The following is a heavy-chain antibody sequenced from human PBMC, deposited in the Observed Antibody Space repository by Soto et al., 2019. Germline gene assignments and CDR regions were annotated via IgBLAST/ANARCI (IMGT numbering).Heavy chain of an antibody. CDR3: AKDLSSPTYGLED. CDR2: ISYDGINK. V-gene: IGHV3-30*18. CDR1: GFIFSAYG. Sequence: GGSLRLSCAASGFIFSAYGMHWGRQAPGKGLEWVAFISYDGINKQYVDSVKGRFTISRDNSKEKVYLQMNSLRDEDRAVYQCAKDLSSPTYGLEDWGQGTTVTVSS. J-gene: IGHJ6*02.